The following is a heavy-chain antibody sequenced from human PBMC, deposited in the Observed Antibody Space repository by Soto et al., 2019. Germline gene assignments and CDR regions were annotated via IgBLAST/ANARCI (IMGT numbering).Heavy chain of an antibody. Sequence: GGSLRLSCAASGFTFSSYGMHWVRQAPGKGLEWVAVISYDGSNKYYADSVEGRFTISRDNSKNTLYLQMNSLRAEDTAVYYCAKDSSGYYPHWGQGTLVTVSS. V-gene: IGHV3-30*18. CDR1: GFTFSSYG. CDR3: AKDSSGYYPH. J-gene: IGHJ4*02. D-gene: IGHD3-22*01. CDR2: ISYDGSNK.